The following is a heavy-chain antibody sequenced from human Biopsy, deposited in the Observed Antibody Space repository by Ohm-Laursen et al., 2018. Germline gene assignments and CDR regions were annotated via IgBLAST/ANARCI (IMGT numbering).Heavy chain of an antibody. J-gene: IGHJ5*01. Sequence: SLRLSCAASGFIFSRNDMSWVRQAPEKGLERVSGISGSGASTYYADSVKGRFTISRDNSKNTLFLQMDSLRADDTAVYYCVKQWGGYNFDSWGQGTLVTVSS. CDR3: VKQWGGYNFDS. V-gene: IGHV3-23*01. D-gene: IGHD1-14*01. CDR2: ISGSGAST. CDR1: GFIFSRND.